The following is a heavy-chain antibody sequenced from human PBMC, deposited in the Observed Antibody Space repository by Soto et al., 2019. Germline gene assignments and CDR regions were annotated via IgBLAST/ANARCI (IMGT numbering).Heavy chain of an antibody. J-gene: IGHJ5*02. CDR3: AKEAVLRFLEWATNWFDP. Sequence: EVQLLESGGGLVQPGGSLRLSCAASGFTFSSYAMSWVRQAPGKGLEWVSAISGSGGSTYYADSVKGRFTISRDNCKNKLYLQMKSLIADDTAVCYCAKEAVLRFLEWATNWFDPLGQGTLVTGSS. D-gene: IGHD3-3*01. CDR2: ISGSGGST. V-gene: IGHV3-23*01. CDR1: GFTFSSYA.